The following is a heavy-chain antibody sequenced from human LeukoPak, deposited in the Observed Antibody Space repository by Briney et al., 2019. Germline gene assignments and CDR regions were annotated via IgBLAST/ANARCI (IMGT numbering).Heavy chain of an antibody. CDR1: GYTFTGYY. CDR2: INPNSGGT. V-gene: IGHV1-2*02. CDR3: ARWVGYSSIIDY. D-gene: IGHD5-18*01. J-gene: IGHJ4*02. Sequence: ASVKVSCKASGYTFTGYYMHWVRQAPGQGLEWMGWINPNSGGTNYAQKFQCRVTMTRDTSISTAYMELSRLRSDDTAVYYCARWVGYSSIIDYWGQGTLVTVSS.